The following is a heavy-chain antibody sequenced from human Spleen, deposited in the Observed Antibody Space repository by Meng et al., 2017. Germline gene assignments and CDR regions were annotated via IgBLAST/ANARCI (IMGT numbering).Heavy chain of an antibody. J-gene: IGHJ6*02. CDR1: GFAFSTYG. CDR3: ARLVHSGSYYGDYYYGMDV. V-gene: IGHV3-23*01. CDR2: ISTSAGTT. Sequence: GESLKISCAASGFAFSTYGMSWVRQAPGKGLEWVSSISTSAGTTYYADSVKGRFTISRDNSRNTMDCQMNNLRAEDTAVYYCARLVHSGSYYGDYYYGMDVWGQGTTVTVSS. D-gene: IGHD1-26*01.